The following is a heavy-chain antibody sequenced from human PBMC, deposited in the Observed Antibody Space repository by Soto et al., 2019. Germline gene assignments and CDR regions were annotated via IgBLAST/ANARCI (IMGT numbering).Heavy chain of an antibody. J-gene: IGHJ6*02. CDR2: ISSSSSTI. V-gene: IGHV3-48*01. CDR1: GFTFSSYS. CDR3: SREGFYYYYGMDV. Sequence: EVQLVESGGGLVQPGGSLRLSCAASGFTFSSYSMNWVRQAPGKGLEWVSYISSSSSTIYYADSVKGRFTISRDNAKYSLYLQMNSLRAEDTAVYYCSREGFYYYYGMDVWGQGTTVTVSS.